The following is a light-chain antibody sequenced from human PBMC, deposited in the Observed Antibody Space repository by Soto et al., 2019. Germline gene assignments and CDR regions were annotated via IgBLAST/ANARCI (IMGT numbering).Light chain of an antibody. CDR2: AAS. CDR3: KHLNIYPRT. CDR1: QGISSY. J-gene: IGKJ1*01. V-gene: IGKV1-9*01. Sequence: IQLTQSPSSLSASVGDRVTITCRASQGISSYLAWYQQKPGKAPKLLIYAASTLQSGVPSRFSGSGSGTVFPPPTSSLTPEFFETYYVKHLNIYPRTFAPGPKVKIK.